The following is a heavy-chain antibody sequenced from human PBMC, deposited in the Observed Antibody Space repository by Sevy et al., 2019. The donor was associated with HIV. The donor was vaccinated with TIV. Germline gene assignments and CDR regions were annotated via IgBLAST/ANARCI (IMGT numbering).Heavy chain of an antibody. D-gene: IGHD2-8*01. CDR2: VRNDGSNK. J-gene: IGHJ6*02. Sequence: GGSLRLSCAASGFSLTTSDMHWVRQAPGKGLEWVAYVRNDGSNKYYADSVRDRFTISRDSPKKTLYLQMNSLRDEDTAIYYCARGRKTTEEWFEELDYYYGLDVWGQGTTVTVSS. V-gene: IGHV3-30*02. CDR3: ARGRKTTEEWFEELDYYYGLDV. CDR1: GFSLTTSD.